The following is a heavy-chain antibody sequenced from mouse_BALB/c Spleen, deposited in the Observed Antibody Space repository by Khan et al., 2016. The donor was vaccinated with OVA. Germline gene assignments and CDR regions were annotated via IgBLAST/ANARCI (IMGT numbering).Heavy chain of an antibody. Sequence: QVQLKQSGPGLVQPSQSLSITCTVSGFSLTNYGVHWVRQSPGKGLEWLGMIWSGGCTDYNATFISRLSISTDNSKSQVFFKMNSLEGNDTAIYYCARNRNGYFDYWGQGTTLTVSS. CDR2: IWSGGCT. D-gene: IGHD1-1*02. J-gene: IGHJ2*01. CDR1: GFSLTNYG. CDR3: ARNRNGYFDY. V-gene: IGHV2-2*02.